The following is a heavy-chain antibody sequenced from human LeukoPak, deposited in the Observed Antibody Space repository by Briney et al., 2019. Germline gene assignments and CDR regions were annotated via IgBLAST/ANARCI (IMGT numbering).Heavy chain of an antibody. Sequence: GGSLRLSCAASGFSFSTYAMSWVRQAPGKGLEWVSGVNGNGGSTSYADSVKGRFTIFRDNSKNTVYLQMNSLRVEDTAVYYCAKSLYGGCDYWGQGAVVTVSS. D-gene: IGHD3-16*02. V-gene: IGHV3-23*01. CDR1: GFSFSTYA. CDR2: VNGNGGST. J-gene: IGHJ4*02. CDR3: AKSLYGGCDY.